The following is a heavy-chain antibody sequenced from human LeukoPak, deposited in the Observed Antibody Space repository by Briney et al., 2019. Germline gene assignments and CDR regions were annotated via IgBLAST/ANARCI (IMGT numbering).Heavy chain of an antibody. V-gene: IGHV4-30-2*01. J-gene: IGHJ4*02. CDR1: GGPISSGGYS. Sequence: PSETLSLTCAVSGGPISSGGYSWSWIRQPPGKGLEWIGYIYHSGSTYYNPSLKSRVTISVDRSKNQFSLKLSSVTAADTAVYYCARSPLFDYWGQGTLVTVSS. CDR2: IYHSGST. CDR3: ARSPLFDY.